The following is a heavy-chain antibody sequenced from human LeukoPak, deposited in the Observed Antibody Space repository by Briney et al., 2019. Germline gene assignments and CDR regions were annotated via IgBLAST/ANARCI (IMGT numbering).Heavy chain of an antibody. D-gene: IGHD6-13*01. CDR2: ISGSGGST. CDR1: GFTFTYYA. J-gene: IGHJ2*01. V-gene: IGHV3-23*01. CDR3: AKDRRLAAAALNWYSDL. Sequence: PGGSLRLSCAASGFTFTYYAMSWVRQAPGKGLEWVSAISGSGGSTYYADSVKGRFTFSRDNSKNTLYLQMNSLRAEDTAVYYCAKDRRLAAAALNWYSDLWGRGTLVTVSS.